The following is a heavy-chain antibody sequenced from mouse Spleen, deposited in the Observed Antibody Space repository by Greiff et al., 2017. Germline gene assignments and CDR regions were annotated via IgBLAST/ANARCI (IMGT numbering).Heavy chain of an antibody. CDR2: INPSSGGT. D-gene: IGHD2-2*01. CDR3: ARRWLRRYFDV. CDR1: GYTFTDYD. J-gene: IGHJ1*03. V-gene: IGHV1-26*01. Sequence: EVQLQQSGPELVKPGASVKISCKASGYTFTDYDMSWVKQSHGKSLEWIGDINPSSGGTSYNQKFKGKATLTADKSSSTAYMELRSLTSEDSAVYYCARRWLRRYFDVWGTGTTVTVSA.